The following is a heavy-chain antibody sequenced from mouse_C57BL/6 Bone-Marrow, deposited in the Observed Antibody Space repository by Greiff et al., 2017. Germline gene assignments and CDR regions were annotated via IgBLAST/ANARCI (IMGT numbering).Heavy chain of an antibody. CDR1: GYTFTTYP. J-gene: IGHJ2*01. Sequence: QVQLKASGAELVKPGASVKMSCKASGYTFTTYPIEWMKQNHGKSLEWIGNFNPYNDDNKYNEKFKGKATLTVEKSSSPVYLELSGLTYDDSAFYYSAGDGNYRGCYFDYWGQGTTLTVSS. V-gene: IGHV1-47*01. D-gene: IGHD2-1*01. CDR2: FNPYNDDN. CDR3: AGDGNYRGCYFDY.